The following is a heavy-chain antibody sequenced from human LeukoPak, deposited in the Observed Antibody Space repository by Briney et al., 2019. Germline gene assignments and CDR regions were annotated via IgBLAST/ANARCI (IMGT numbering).Heavy chain of an antibody. V-gene: IGHV3-23*01. CDR3: LGYCSGGRCYSGGH. D-gene: IGHD2-15*01. Sequence: GGSLRLSCAASGFTFSTYAMSWVREAPGKGLEWVSTVSTSGGSTYYADSVKGRFTISRDNSKNTQYLQMNSLRAEDTAIYYCLGYCSGGRCYSGGHWGQGTLVTVSS. J-gene: IGHJ4*02. CDR2: VSTSGGST. CDR1: GFTFSTYA.